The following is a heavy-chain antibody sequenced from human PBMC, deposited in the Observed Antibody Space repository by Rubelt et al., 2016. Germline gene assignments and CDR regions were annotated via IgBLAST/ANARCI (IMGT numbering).Heavy chain of an antibody. CDR3: AREAYSGRYPLIDY. Sequence: QVQLVQSGAEVKKPGSSVKVSCKASGGTFSSYAISWVRQAPGQGLEWMGGIIPIFGTANYAQKFQGGVTITADKSTSTAYMELRSLRSDDTAVYYCAREAYSGRYPLIDYWGQGTLVTVSS. D-gene: IGHD1-26*01. V-gene: IGHV1-69*06. J-gene: IGHJ4*02. CDR2: IIPIFGTA. CDR1: GGTFSSYA.